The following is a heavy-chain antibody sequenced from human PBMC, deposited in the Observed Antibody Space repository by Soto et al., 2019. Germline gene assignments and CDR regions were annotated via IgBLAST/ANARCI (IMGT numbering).Heavy chain of an antibody. CDR1: GGSVTSSDFN. CDR2: ISYTGDT. CDR3: ARQNRKRTWNHGLDT. J-gene: IGHJ5*02. Sequence: QLHLQESGPGLVKPSETLSLTCTVSGGSVTSSDFNWDWIRQSPEKGLEWIGSISYTGDTYYSPSLKMPVNISVDTSENHFSLRLTSVTAADTAVYYCARQNRKRTWNHGLDTWGQGTLVTVSS. D-gene: IGHD1-1*01. V-gene: IGHV4-39*02.